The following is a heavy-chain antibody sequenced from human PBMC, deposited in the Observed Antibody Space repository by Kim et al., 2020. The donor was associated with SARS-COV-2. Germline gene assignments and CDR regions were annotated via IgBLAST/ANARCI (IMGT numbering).Heavy chain of an antibody. V-gene: IGHV4-59*01. CDR1: GVSITTYY. CDR3: AQTARVFDV. Sequence: SETLSLTCTVSGVSITTYYWSWIRQPPGKGLECIGYIYYKGDTNYNPSLQSRVTMSLDMSKNQFSLKLTSVTAADTAVYYCAQTARVFDVWGQGTMVTVS. J-gene: IGHJ3*01. CDR2: IYYKGDT.